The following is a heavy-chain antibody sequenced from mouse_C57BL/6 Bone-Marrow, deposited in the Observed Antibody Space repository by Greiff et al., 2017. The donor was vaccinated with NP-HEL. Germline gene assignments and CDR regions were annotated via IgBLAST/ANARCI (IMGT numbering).Heavy chain of an antibody. D-gene: IGHD1-1*02. CDR1: GYTFTSYW. Sequence: QVHVKQPGAELVKPGASVKVSCKASGYTFTSYWMHWVKQRPGQGLEWIGRIHPSDSDTNYNQKFKGKATLTVDKSSSTAYMQLSSLTSEDSAVYYCAILYGPHYAMDDWGQGTSVTVSS. CDR2: IHPSDSDT. J-gene: IGHJ4*01. CDR3: AILYGPHYAMDD. V-gene: IGHV1-74*01.